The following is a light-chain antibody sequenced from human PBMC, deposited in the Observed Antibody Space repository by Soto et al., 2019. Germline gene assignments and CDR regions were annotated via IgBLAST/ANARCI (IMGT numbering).Light chain of an antibody. V-gene: IGLV3-1*01. Sequence: SYELTQPPSVSVSPGQTASITCSGDKLGDKYACWYQQKPGQSPVLVIYQDSKRPSGIPERFSGANSGNTATLTISGTQAIDEAEYYCQAWDSSTVGFGGGTKVTVL. CDR1: KLGDKY. CDR2: QDS. CDR3: QAWDSSTVG. J-gene: IGLJ2*01.